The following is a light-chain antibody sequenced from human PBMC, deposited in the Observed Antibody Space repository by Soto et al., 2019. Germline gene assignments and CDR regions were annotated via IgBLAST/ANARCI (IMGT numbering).Light chain of an antibody. V-gene: IGLV2-14*01. Sequence: QSALTQPASVSGSPGQSITISCTGTNSDVGGYNYVSWYQHHPGKAPKLVISEVTHRPSGVSSLFSGSTSGNTASLTISRLQAEDEADYYCTSYTSSGTYVFGTGTKLTVL. J-gene: IGLJ1*01. CDR3: TSYTSSGTYV. CDR2: EVT. CDR1: NSDVGGYNY.